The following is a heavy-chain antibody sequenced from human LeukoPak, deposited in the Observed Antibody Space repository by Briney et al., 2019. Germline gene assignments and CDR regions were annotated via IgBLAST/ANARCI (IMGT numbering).Heavy chain of an antibody. CDR3: ATNYYDSSGYRYFQH. J-gene: IGHJ1*01. CDR1: GFTFSSYG. V-gene: IGHV3-30*03. Sequence: GRSLRLSCAASGFTFSSYGMHWVRQAPGKGLEWVAVISYDGSNKYYADSVKGRFTISRDNSKNTLYLQMNSLRAEDTAVYYCATNYYDSSGYRYFQHWGQGTLVTVSS. D-gene: IGHD3-22*01. CDR2: ISYDGSNK.